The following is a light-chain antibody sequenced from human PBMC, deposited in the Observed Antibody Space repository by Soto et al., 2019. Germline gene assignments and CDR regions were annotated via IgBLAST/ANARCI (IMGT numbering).Light chain of an antibody. CDR1: NIGNKR. V-gene: IGLV3-21*04. CDR3: QVWDIMTDNYV. J-gene: IGLJ1*01. Sequence: YELTQPPSVSVAPEKTATITCGGNNIGNKRVHWYRQKPGQAPVLLISYDSDRPSGIPERFSGSNSENTATLTISTVEAGDEADYYCQVWDIMTDNYVFGSGTKVTVL. CDR2: YDS.